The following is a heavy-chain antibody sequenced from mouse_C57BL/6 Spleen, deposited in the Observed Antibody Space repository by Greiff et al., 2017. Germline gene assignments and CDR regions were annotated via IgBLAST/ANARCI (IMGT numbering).Heavy chain of an antibody. CDR3: AKEGPPYAMDY. Sequence: VQLVESGAELVKPGASVKISCKASGYAFSSYWMNWVKQRPGKGLEWIGQIYPGDGDTNYNGKFKGKATLTADKSSSTAYMQLSSLTSEDSAVYFCAKEGPPYAMDYWGQGTSVTVSS. V-gene: IGHV1-80*01. J-gene: IGHJ4*01. D-gene: IGHD3-3*01. CDR2: IYPGDGDT. CDR1: GYAFSSYW.